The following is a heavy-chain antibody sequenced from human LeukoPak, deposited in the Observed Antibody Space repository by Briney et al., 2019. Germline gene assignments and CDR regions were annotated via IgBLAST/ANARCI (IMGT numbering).Heavy chain of an antibody. D-gene: IGHD2-21*02. J-gene: IGHJ4*02. CDR2: VSGDASQT. Sequence: GGSLTLSCAASGFTFRSYAMSWVRQVPGKGLEWVATVSGDASQTYDSDSLKGRFTISRNNSKNTVYLRMSSLRAEDTAIYYCAKALDGRGHWYERGADYWGQGTLVAVSS. CDR1: GFTFRSYA. V-gene: IGHV3-23*01. CDR3: AKALDGRGHWYERGADY.